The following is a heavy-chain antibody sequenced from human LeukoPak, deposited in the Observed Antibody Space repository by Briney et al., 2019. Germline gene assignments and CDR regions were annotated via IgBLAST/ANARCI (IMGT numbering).Heavy chain of an antibody. V-gene: IGHV4-4*07. J-gene: IGHJ4*02. Sequence: PSETLSLTCTVSGASINSYYWSWIRQPAGKGLEWIGRIYTSGGTNYNPSLKSRLTMSEDTSKNQFSLKLSSATAADTAVYYCARQTSSGGFDYWGQGTLVTVSS. CDR1: GASINSYY. CDR3: ARQTSSGGFDY. D-gene: IGHD3-10*01. CDR2: IYTSGGT.